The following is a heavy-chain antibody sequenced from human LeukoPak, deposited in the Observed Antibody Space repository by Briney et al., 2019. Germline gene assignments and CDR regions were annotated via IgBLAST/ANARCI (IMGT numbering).Heavy chain of an antibody. J-gene: IGHJ3*02. CDR1: GYTLTELS. CDR3: ARVSQWELRGASDI. D-gene: IGHD1-26*01. V-gene: IGHV1-24*01. Sequence: ASVKVSCKVSGYTLTELSMHWVRQAPGKGLEWMGGFDPEDGETIYAQKFQGRVTLTTDTSTSTAYMELRSLRSDDTAVYYCARVSQWELRGASDIWGQGTMVTVSS. CDR2: FDPEDGET.